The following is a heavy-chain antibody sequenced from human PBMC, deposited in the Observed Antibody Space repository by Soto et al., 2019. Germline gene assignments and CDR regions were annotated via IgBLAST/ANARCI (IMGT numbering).Heavy chain of an antibody. V-gene: IGHV3-30-3*01. CDR1: GFTFSTYA. CDR3: ARESYSSGWFFDY. Sequence: LRLSCAASGFTFSTYAMQWVRQAPGKGLEWVAGLSYDGSKKNYAESVKGRFTISRDNSKNTLHLQMDSLRAEDTAVYYCARESYSSGWFFDYWGQGTLVTVSS. D-gene: IGHD6-19*01. J-gene: IGHJ4*02. CDR2: LSYDGSKK.